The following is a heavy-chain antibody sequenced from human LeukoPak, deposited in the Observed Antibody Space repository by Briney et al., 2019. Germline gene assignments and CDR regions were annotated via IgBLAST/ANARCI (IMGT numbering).Heavy chain of an antibody. J-gene: IGHJ3*02. Sequence: PGGSLRLSCAASGFTFSSYWRSWVRQAPGKGLEWVANIKQEGSEKYYVDSVKGRFTISRDNAKNSLYLQMNSLRPEDTAVYYCASLDPTGDAFDIWGQGTMVTVSS. V-gene: IGHV3-7*01. CDR2: IKQEGSEK. CDR3: ASLDPTGDAFDI. D-gene: IGHD1-14*01. CDR1: GFTFSSYW.